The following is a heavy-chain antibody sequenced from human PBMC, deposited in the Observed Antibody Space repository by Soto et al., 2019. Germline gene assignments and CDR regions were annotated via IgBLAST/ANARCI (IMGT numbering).Heavy chain of an antibody. J-gene: IGHJ4*03. V-gene: IGHV3-23*01. CDR2: ISGSGGST. Sequence: PGESLKISCAASGFTFSSYAMSWVRQAPGKGLEWVSAISGSGGSTYYADSVKGRFTISRDNSKNTLYLQMNSLRAEDTAVYYCAKESLDYYDSSGLDYWGQGTTVTVSS. CDR3: AKESLDYYDSSGLDY. CDR1: GFTFSSYA. D-gene: IGHD3-22*01.